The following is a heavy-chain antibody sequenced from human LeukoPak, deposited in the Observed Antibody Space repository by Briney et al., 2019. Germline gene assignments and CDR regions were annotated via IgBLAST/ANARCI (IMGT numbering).Heavy chain of an antibody. D-gene: IGHD3-22*01. Sequence: GGSLRLSCAASGFTFSSYAMSWVRQAPGKGLEWVSAISGSGGSTYYADSVKGRFTISRDNSKNTPYLQMNSLRAEDTAVYYCAKAWYYYDSSGYWYFDYWGQGTLVTVSS. V-gene: IGHV3-23*01. CDR2: ISGSGGST. CDR1: GFTFSSYA. CDR3: AKAWYYYDSSGYWYFDY. J-gene: IGHJ4*02.